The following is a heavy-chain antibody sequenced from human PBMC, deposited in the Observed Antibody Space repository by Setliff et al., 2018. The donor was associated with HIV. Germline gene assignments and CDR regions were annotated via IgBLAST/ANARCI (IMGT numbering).Heavy chain of an antibody. CDR3: ARVPAVTRGDWFDP. CDR2: ISANSGIT. J-gene: IGHJ5*02. Sequence: ASVKVSCKASGYTFTDFTITWERRAPGQGLEWMGWISANSGITDYAQKFRGRVTMTTDASTTTAYMELTDLRSDDTAFYYCARVPAVTRGDWFDPWGQGTLVTVSS. CDR1: GYTFTDFT. V-gene: IGHV1-18*01. D-gene: IGHD2-2*01.